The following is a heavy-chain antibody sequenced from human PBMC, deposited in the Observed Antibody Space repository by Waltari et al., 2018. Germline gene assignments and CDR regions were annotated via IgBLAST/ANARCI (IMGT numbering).Heavy chain of an antibody. J-gene: IGHJ3*01. V-gene: IGHV3-53*02. CDR2: IYIAGGT. Sequence: EVQLVATGGGLVQPGGSLTLSCAASGFPVSSIYMSWVRQAPGKGLEWVSVIYIAGGTYYADSVKGRFTISRDHSKNTLYLQMNSLRAEDTAIYYCARDDPLTSGGGFDVWGQGTMVTVSS. CDR1: GFPVSSIY. D-gene: IGHD2-15*01. CDR3: ARDDPLTSGGGFDV.